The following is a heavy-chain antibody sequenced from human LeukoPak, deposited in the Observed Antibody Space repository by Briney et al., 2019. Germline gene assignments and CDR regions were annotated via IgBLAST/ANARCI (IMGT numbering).Heavy chain of an antibody. D-gene: IGHD3-22*01. J-gene: IGHJ3*02. CDR3: ARAHASGYFDVFDI. V-gene: IGHV4-4*07. CDR1: GGSINRYY. Sequence: PSQTLSLTCSVSGGSINRYYFSWIRQPAGKALEWIGRIYSNGSPDYNPSFNSRVTMSVDTSKNQVALKLFSVTAADTAVYYCARAHASGYFDVFDIWGQGTMVTVSS. CDR2: IYSNGSP.